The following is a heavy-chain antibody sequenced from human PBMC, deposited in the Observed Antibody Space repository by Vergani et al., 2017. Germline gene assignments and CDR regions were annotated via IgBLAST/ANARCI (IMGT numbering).Heavy chain of an antibody. CDR2: INPSGGST. J-gene: IGHJ5*02. V-gene: IGHV1-46*01. CDR3: ARDGASSSWYLNNWFDP. CDR1: GYTFTSYY. D-gene: IGHD6-13*01. Sequence: QVQLVQSGAEVKKPGASVKVSCKASGYTFTSYYMHWVRQAPGQGLEWMGIINPSGGSTSYAQKFQGRVTMTRDTSTSTVYMELSSLRSEDTAVYYCARDGASSSWYLNNWFDPWGQGTQVTVSS.